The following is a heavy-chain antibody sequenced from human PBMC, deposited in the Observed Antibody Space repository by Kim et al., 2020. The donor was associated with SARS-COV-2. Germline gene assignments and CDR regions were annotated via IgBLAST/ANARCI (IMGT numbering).Heavy chain of an antibody. Sequence: GGSLRLSCTTSGFTFTGYAMSWVRQAPGKGLEWVSSIDGSDGTTYYVDSVKGRLTISRDNSKNTLYLQMNSLRADDTAVYYCMKGGWGWIWDHWGQGT. CDR3: MKGGWGWIWDH. CDR2: IDGSDGTT. J-gene: IGHJ4*02. CDR1: GFTFTGYA. V-gene: IGHV3-23*01. D-gene: IGHD2-2*03.